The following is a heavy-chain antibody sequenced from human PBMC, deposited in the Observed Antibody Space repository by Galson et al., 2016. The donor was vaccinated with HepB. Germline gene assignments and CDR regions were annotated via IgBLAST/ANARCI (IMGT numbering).Heavy chain of an antibody. CDR1: GFPFSTYT. J-gene: IGHJ4*02. CDR3: ARERLDYTSTSGIDY. Sequence: SLRLSCAASGFPFSTYTMDWVRQAPGKGLEWLSSITPSSSYIFYADSVKGRSTISRDNANNSLFLQVTRLRAEDTAIYYCARERLDYTSTSGIDYWGQGTLVTVSS. V-gene: IGHV3-21*01. D-gene: IGHD6-6*01. CDR2: ITPSSSYI.